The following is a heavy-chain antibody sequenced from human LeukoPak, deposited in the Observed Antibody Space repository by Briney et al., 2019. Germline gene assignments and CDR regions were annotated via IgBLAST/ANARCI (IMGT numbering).Heavy chain of an antibody. CDR2: MYFSGNS. CDR3: ARLHYYYGVDV. J-gene: IGHJ6*02. V-gene: IGHV4-39*01. CDR1: GGSFTSSSYY. Sequence: PSETLSLTCSVSGGSFTSSSYYWVWIRQPPRKGLELIGTMYFSGNSYYNPSLKSRVTISVDTSKKQFSLKLSSVTPAGTAVYYCARLHYYYGVDVWGQGTTVTVSS.